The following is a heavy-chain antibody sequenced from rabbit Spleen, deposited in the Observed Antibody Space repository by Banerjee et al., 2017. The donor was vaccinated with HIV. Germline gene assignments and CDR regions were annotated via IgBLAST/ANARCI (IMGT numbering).Heavy chain of an antibody. J-gene: IGHJ3*01. CDR2: IYAGSSGST. Sequence: QEQLVESGGGLVQPEGSLTLTCKASGFSFSNTYYMCWVRQAPGKGLEWIACIYAGSSGSTYYASWAKGRFTISKTSSTTVTLQMTSLTAADTATYFCARVPSGTSSPYFLWGQGTLVTVS. D-gene: IGHD1-1*01. V-gene: IGHV1S45*01. CDR3: ARVPSGTSSPYFL. CDR1: GFSFSNTYY.